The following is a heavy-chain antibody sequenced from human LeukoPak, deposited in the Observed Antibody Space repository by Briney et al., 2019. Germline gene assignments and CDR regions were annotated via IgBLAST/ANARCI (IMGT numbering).Heavy chain of an antibody. D-gene: IGHD4/OR15-4a*01. CDR3: AREVRPNDY. CDR2: ISYDGSNK. J-gene: IGHJ4*02. CDR1: GFTFSSYA. Sequence: GGSLRLSCAASGFTFSSYAMHWVRQAPGKGLEWVAVISYDGSNKYYADSVKGRFTVSRDNSKNTLYLQMNSLRAEDTAVYYCAREVRPNDYWAREPWSPSPQ. V-gene: IGHV3-30-3*01.